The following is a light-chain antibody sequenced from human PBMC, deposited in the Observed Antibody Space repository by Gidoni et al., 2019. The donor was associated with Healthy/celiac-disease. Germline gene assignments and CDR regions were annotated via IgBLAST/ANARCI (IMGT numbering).Light chain of an antibody. CDR3: SSYAGSYTFVV. Sequence: QSALTQPRSVSGSPGQSVTISCTGTSSDVGGYNYVAWYQQHPGKAPKLMIYEVSKRPSGGPDRFSGAKSCTTASLTISGLQAEDEADDYCSSYAGSYTFVVFGGGTKLTVL. J-gene: IGLJ2*01. CDR2: EVS. V-gene: IGLV2-11*01. CDR1: SSDVGGYNY.